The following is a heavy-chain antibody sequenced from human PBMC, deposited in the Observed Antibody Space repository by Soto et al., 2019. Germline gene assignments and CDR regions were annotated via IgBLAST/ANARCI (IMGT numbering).Heavy chain of an antibody. V-gene: IGHV1-18*01. CDR3: ARVRCSSTSCYGSYGMDV. Sequence: GASVKVSCKASGYTFTSYGISWVRQAPGQGLEWMGWISAYNGNTNYADSVKGRFTISRDNSKNTLCLQMNSLRAEDTAVYYCARVRCSSTSCYGSYGMDVWGQGTTVTVSS. D-gene: IGHD2-2*01. J-gene: IGHJ6*02. CDR2: ISAYNGNT. CDR1: GYTFTSYG.